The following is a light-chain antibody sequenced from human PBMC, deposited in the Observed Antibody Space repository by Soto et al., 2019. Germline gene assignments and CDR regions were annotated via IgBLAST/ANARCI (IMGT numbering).Light chain of an antibody. CDR1: QGISSX. J-gene: IGKJ1*01. CDR3: XXXXXYPPWT. Sequence: AIRMTQSPSSLSASTGDRVTITCRASQGISSXLAWYQQKPGKAPKLLIYAASTLQSGVPSRFSGSGSGTDXTLTIXCXXSXXXXTXXXXXXXXYPPWTFGQGTKVEIK. CDR2: AAS. V-gene: IGKV1-8*01.